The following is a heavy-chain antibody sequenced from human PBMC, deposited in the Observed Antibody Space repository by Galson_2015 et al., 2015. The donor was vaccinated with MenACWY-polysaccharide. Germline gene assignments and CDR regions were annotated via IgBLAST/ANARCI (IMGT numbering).Heavy chain of an antibody. D-gene: IGHD2-2*01. V-gene: IGHV3-23*01. CDR3: ARVSMPTYFDY. Sequence: SLRLSCAASGFTFSSYAMSWVRQAPGKGLEWVSAISGSGGSTYYLDSVKGRFTISRDNAKSSLYLQMNSLRAEDTAVYYCARVSMPTYFDYWGQGTLVTVSS. CDR2: ISGSGGST. CDR1: GFTFSSYA. J-gene: IGHJ4*02.